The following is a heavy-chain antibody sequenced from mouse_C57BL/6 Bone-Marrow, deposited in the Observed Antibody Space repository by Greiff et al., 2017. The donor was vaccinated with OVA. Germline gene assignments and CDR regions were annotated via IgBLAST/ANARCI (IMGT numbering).Heavy chain of an antibody. CDR1: GYAFTNYL. D-gene: IGHD1-3*01. J-gene: IGHJ1*03. CDR3: ASLTDWYFDV. V-gene: IGHV1-54*01. Sequence: VQLQQSGAELVRPGTSVKVSCKASGYAFTNYLIEWVKQRPGQGLEWIGVINPGSGGTNYNEKFKGKATLTADKSSSTAYMQLSSLTSEDSAVYFCASLTDWYFDVWGTGTTVTVSS. CDR2: INPGSGGT.